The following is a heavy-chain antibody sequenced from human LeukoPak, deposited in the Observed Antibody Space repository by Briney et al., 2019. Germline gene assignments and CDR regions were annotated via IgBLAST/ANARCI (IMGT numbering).Heavy chain of an antibody. CDR2: IYSGGST. V-gene: IGHV3-53*01. CDR3: AGAVAGKGGAFDI. D-gene: IGHD6-19*01. J-gene: IGHJ3*02. Sequence: SGGSLRLSCAASGFIVSINYMNWVRQAPGKGLEWVSVIYSGGSTYYADSVEGRFTISRDNSENTLYLQMNSLRAEDTAVYYCAGAVAGKGGAFDIWGQGTMVTVSS. CDR1: GFIVSINY.